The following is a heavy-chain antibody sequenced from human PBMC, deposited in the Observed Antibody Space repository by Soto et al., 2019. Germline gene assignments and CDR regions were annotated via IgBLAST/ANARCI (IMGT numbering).Heavy chain of an antibody. CDR1: GFTFGDYA. V-gene: IGHV3-43D*04. J-gene: IGHJ6*02. D-gene: IGHD3-22*01. CDR2: ISWDGGST. CDR3: AKGPDSRGYYYYYYGMDV. Sequence: GGSLRLSCAASGFTFGDYAMHWVRQAPGKGLEWVSLISWDGGSTYYADSVKGRFTISRDNSKNSLYLQMTSLRAEDTALYYCAKGPDSRGYYYYYYGMDVWGQGTTVTVSS.